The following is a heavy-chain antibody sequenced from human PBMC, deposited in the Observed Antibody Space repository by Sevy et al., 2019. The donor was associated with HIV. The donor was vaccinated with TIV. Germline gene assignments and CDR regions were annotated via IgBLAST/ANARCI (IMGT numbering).Heavy chain of an antibody. Sequence: ASVKVSCKVSGYSLTELSMHWVRQAPGKGMEWMGGFDPEDGETIYAQTFQDRVTMTEDISTNTAKMELSGQRSADTAVYYSATGLPGEYPEYGRIRCFTDYFAYWGQGALVTVSS. V-gene: IGHV1-24*01. D-gene: IGHD3-3*02. J-gene: IGHJ4*02. CDR1: GYSLTELS. CDR2: FDPEDGET. CDR3: ATGLPGEYPEYGRIRCFTDYFAY.